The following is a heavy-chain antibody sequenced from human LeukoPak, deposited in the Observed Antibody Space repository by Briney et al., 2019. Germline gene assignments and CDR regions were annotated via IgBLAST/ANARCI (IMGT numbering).Heavy chain of an antibody. Sequence: PSETLSLTCTVSGGSISGYYWSWIRQLAGKGLQWIGRLHTSGSSSYNPSLKSRVTISVDKSKNQFSLKLSSVTAADTALYYCARASPSGGYMDVWGKGTTVTVSS. CDR1: GGSISGYY. J-gene: IGHJ6*03. V-gene: IGHV4-4*07. CDR3: ARASPSGGYMDV. CDR2: LHTSGSS. D-gene: IGHD3-10*01.